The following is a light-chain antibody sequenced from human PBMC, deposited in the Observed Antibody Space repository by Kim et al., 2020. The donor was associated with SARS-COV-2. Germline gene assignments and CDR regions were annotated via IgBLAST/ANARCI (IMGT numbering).Light chain of an antibody. CDR1: QGISNY. V-gene: IGKV1-27*01. CDR3: QWYNSAPLT. CDR2: AAS. Sequence: ASVRDRVTITCRSSQGISNYLAWYQQKPGKVPKLLIYAASTLQSGVPSRFSGSGSGTDFPLTISSLQPEDVATYYCQWYNSAPLTFGGGTKVDIK. J-gene: IGKJ4*01.